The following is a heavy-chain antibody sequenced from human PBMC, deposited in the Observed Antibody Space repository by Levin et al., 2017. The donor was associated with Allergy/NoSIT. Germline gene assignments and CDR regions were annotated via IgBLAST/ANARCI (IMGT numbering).Heavy chain of an antibody. D-gene: IGHD2-2*01. Sequence: GGSLRLSCAASGFTFSSYGMHWVRQAPGKGLEWVAVISYDGSNKYYADSVKGRFTISRDNSKNTLYLQMNSLRAEDTAVYYCAKGGLFIVVVPAAMPAGLYDWGQGTLVTVSS. CDR1: GFTFSSYG. J-gene: IGHJ4*02. CDR3: AKGGLFIVVVPAAMPAGLYD. V-gene: IGHV3-30*18. CDR2: ISYDGSNK.